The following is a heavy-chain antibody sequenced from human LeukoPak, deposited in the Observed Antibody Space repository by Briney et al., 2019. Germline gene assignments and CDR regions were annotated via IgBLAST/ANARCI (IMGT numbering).Heavy chain of an antibody. D-gene: IGHD3-10*01. Sequence: GASVKVSCKASGYTFTSYGISWVRQPPGQGLEWMGWISAYNGNTNYAQKLQGRVTMTTDTSTSTAYMELRSLRSDDTAVYYCAARITMVRGVRGPLDYWGEGTLVTVSS. CDR1: GYTFTSYG. CDR3: AARITMVRGVRGPLDY. V-gene: IGHV1-18*01. J-gene: IGHJ4*02. CDR2: ISAYNGNT.